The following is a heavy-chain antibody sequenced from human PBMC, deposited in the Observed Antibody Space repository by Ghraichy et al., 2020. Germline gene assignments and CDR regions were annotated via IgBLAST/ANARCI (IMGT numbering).Heavy chain of an antibody. Sequence: GGSLRLSCAASGFTFNTHGMHWVRQAPGKGLEWVAFIRFDGTNKYYADSAKGRFTISRDNAKKTVDLQMNSLRPEDTDVYYCARERSYQLLSFDLWGQGILVTV. D-gene: IGHD3-16*02. J-gene: IGHJ4*02. CDR1: GFTFNTHG. CDR2: IRFDGTNK. V-gene: IGHV3-30*02. CDR3: ARERSYQLLSFDL.